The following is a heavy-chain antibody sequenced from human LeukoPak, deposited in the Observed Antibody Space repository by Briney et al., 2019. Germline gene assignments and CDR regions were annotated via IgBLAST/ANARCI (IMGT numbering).Heavy chain of an antibody. CDR3: ARDFLHVYYYDSSGYVRGAFDI. V-gene: IGHV1-8*01. J-gene: IGHJ3*02. D-gene: IGHD3-22*01. Sequence: ASVKVSCKASGYTFTSYDINWVRQATGQGLEWMGWMNPNSGNTGYAQKFQGRVTMTRNTSISTAYMELSSLRSEDTAVYYCARDFLHVYYYDSSGYVRGAFDIWGQGTMVTVSS. CDR2: MNPNSGNT. CDR1: GYTFTSYD.